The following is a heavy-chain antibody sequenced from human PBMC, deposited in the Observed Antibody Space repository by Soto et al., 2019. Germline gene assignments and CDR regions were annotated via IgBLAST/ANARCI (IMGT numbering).Heavy chain of an antibody. CDR1: GFTFTNYY. V-gene: IGHV1-46*03. Sequence: ASVKVSCKASGFTFTNYYLHWVRQAPGQGLEWMGMINPSGGSTTYAQKFQGRVTVTSDTPTSTLYMYLSSLRSEDTAVYYCALSYYYDSSGPGGDAFDIWGQ. CDR2: INPSGGST. D-gene: IGHD3-22*01. J-gene: IGHJ3*02. CDR3: ALSYYYDSSGPGGDAFDI.